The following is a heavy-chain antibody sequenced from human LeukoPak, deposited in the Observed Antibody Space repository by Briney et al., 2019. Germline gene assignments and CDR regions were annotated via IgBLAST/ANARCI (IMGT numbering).Heavy chain of an antibody. CDR1: GGSISSGGYY. CDR2: IYYSGST. V-gene: IGHV4-31*03. J-gene: IGHJ4*02. D-gene: IGHD3-22*01. Sequence: SETLSLTCTVSGGSISSGGYYWSWIRQHPGKGLEWIGYIYYSGSTYYNPSLKSRVTISVDTSKNQFSLKLSSVTAADTAVYYCARLGRGADYYDRSGYYYPPWYFDYWGQGTLVTVSS. CDR3: ARLGRGADYYDRSGYYYPPWYFDY.